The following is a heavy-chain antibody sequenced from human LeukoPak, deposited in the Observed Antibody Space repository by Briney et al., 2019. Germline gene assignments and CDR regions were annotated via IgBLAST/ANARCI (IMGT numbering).Heavy chain of an antibody. V-gene: IGHV3-48*03. J-gene: IGHJ3*02. CDR1: EFTLSSYE. CDR3: ARETIAVFGDAFDI. Sequence: PGGSLRLSCAASEFTLSSYEMNWVRQAPGKGLEWLSNIGGNNIYYADSVKGRFTISRDNAKTSLYLQMNSLRAEDTAVYHCARETIAVFGDAFDIWGQGTMVTVSS. CDR2: IGGNNI. D-gene: IGHD6-19*01.